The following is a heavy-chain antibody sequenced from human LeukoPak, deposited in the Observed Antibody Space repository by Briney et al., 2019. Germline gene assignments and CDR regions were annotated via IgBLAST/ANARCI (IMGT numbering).Heavy chain of an antibody. CDR1: GYTFNSYD. V-gene: IGHV1-8*01. Sequence: GASVKVSCKASGYTFNSYDINWVRQATGQGLEWMGWRNPNSGNTGYAQKFQGRVTMTKNNSITTVYMELSSLRSEDTAVYYCARALSWTTESYYYMDVWGKGTTVTVSS. J-gene: IGHJ6*03. CDR2: RNPNSGNT. D-gene: IGHD3/OR15-3a*01. CDR3: ARALSWTTESYYYMDV.